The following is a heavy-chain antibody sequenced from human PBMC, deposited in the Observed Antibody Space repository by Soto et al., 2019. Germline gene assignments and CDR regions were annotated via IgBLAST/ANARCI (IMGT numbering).Heavy chain of an antibody. CDR1: GFTFSSYS. D-gene: IGHD2-15*01. Sequence: GGSLRLSCAASGFTFSSYSMNWVRQAPGKGLEWVSYISSSSSTIYYADSVKGRFTISRDNAKNSLYLQTNSLRDEDTAVYYCARDRRYCSGGSCYLDYWGQGTLVTVSS. V-gene: IGHV3-48*02. CDR3: ARDRRYCSGGSCYLDY. J-gene: IGHJ4*02. CDR2: ISSSSSTI.